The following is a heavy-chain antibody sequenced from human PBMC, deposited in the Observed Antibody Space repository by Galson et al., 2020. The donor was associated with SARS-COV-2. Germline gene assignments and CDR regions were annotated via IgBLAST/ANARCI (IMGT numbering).Heavy chain of an antibody. J-gene: IGHJ6*02. CDR3: AKGSDYDFWSGYMGDTNYYYYGMDV. Sequence: GGSLRLSCAASGFTFSSYGMHWVRQAPGKGLEWVAVISYDGSNKYYADSVKGRFTISRDNSKNTLYLQMNSLRAEDTAVYYCAKGSDYDFWSGYMGDTNYYYYGMDVWGQGTTVNVSS. CDR2: ISYDGSNK. V-gene: IGHV3-30*18. D-gene: IGHD3-3*01. CDR1: GFTFSSYG.